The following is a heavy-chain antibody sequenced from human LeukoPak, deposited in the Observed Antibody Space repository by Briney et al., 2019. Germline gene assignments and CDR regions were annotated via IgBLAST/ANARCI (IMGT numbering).Heavy chain of an antibody. J-gene: IGHJ4*02. CDR3: AREDHPYYFDY. CDR2: IIPILGIA. D-gene: IGHD1-14*01. Sequence: SVKVSCKASGGTFSSYAISWVRQAPGQGLEWMGRIIPILGIANYAQKFQGRVTITADKSTSTAYMELSSLRSEDTAVYYCAREDHPYYFDYRGQGTLVTVSS. V-gene: IGHV1-69*04. CDR1: GGTFSSYA.